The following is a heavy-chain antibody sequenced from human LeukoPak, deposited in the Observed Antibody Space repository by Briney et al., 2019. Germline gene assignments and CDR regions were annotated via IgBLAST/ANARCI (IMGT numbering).Heavy chain of an antibody. Sequence: GASVKVSCKASGYTFTSYDINWVRQATGQGLEWMGWMNPNSGNTGYAQKFQGRVTMTRNTSISTAYMELSSLRSEDTAVYYCARRLPLSGSGSYRNWFDPWGQGTLVTVSS. J-gene: IGHJ5*02. CDR2: MNPNSGNT. CDR3: ARRLPLSGSGSYRNWFDP. CDR1: GYTFTSYD. D-gene: IGHD3-10*01. V-gene: IGHV1-8*01.